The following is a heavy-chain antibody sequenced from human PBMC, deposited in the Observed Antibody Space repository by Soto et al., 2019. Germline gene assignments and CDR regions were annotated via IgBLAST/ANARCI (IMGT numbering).Heavy chain of an antibody. CDR1: GYTFTSYE. CDR2: MNPNSGDT. V-gene: IGHV1-8*01. CDR3: ARGELLWFGELLR. D-gene: IGHD3-10*01. J-gene: IGHJ4*02. Sequence: WASVKVSCKASGYTFTSYEINWVRQATGQGLEWMGWMNPNSGDTGYAQKFQGRVTMTRNTSISTAYMELSSLRSEDTAVYYCARGELLWFGELLRRGQGTLVTVSS.